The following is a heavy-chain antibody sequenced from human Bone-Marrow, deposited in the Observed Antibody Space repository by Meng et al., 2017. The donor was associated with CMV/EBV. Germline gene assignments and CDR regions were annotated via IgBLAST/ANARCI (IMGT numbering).Heavy chain of an antibody. CDR3: VRIPLGSGWSYFDY. Sequence: SETLSLTCTVSGGSISSSSYYWGWIRQPPGKGLEWIGSIYYSGSTYYNPSLKSRVTISVDTSKNQFSLKLSSVTAADTAVYYCVRIPLGSGWSYFDYWGQGTLVTVSS. CDR1: GGSISSSSYY. V-gene: IGHV4-39*07. D-gene: IGHD6-19*01. J-gene: IGHJ4*02. CDR2: IYYSGST.